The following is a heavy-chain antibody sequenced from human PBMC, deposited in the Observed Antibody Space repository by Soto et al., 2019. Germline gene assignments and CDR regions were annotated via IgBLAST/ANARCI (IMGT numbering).Heavy chain of an antibody. CDR2: IFYSGST. Sequence: QVQLQESGPGLVKSSETLSLTCTVSGGSISSANFYWSWIRQLPGKGLEYIGYIFYSGSTYYNPSLKSRVTISVDTSKTRFSLKLSSVTAADTAVYFCAGNAQREYCSGGSCLDYWGQGTLVTVSS. J-gene: IGHJ4*02. CDR1: GGSISSANFY. CDR3: AGNAQREYCSGGSCLDY. D-gene: IGHD2-15*01. V-gene: IGHV4-31*03.